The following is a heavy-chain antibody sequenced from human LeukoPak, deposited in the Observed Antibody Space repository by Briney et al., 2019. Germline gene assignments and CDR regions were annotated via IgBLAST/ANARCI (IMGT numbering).Heavy chain of an antibody. CDR1: GGSISSSSYY. CDR3: ATTFLDY. Sequence: PETLSLTCTVSGGSISSSSYYWGWIRQPPGKGLEWIGSIYYSGSTYYNPSLKSRVTISVDTSKNQFSLKLSSVTAADTAVYYCATTFLDYWGQGTLVTVSS. V-gene: IGHV4-39*01. J-gene: IGHJ4*02. CDR2: IYYSGST.